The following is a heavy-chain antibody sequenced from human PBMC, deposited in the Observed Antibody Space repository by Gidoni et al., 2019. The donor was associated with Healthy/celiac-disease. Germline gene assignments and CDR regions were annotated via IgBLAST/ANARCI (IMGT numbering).Heavy chain of an antibody. CDR2: ISGNSGCI. CDR3: AKHHFDY. CDR1: GFTFDDYA. J-gene: IGHJ4*02. Sequence: EVQLVESGGGLVQPGRSLRLSCAASGFTFDDYAMHWVLQAPGKGRECVSGISGNSGCIGDADSVKCRFTISRDNAKNSLYLQMNSLRAEDTALYYCAKHHFDYWGQGTLVTVSS. V-gene: IGHV3-9*01.